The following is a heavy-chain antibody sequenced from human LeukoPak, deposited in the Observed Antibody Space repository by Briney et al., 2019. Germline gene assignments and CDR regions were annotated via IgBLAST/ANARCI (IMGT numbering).Heavy chain of an antibody. V-gene: IGHV1-2*06. D-gene: IGHD2-2*01. CDR1: GYTFTSYG. J-gene: IGHJ5*02. CDR3: ARGIVVVPAAKNWFDP. Sequence: GASVRVSCKASGYTFTSYGISWVRQAPGQGLEWMGRINPNSGGTNYAQKFQGRVTMTRDTSISTAYMELSRLRSDDTAVYYCARGIVVVPAAKNWFDPWGQGTLVTVSS. CDR2: INPNSGGT.